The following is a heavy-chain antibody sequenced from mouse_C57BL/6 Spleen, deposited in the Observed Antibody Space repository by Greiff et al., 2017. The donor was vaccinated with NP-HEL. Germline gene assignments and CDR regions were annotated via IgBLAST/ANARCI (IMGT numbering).Heavy chain of an antibody. J-gene: IGHJ3*01. D-gene: IGHD2-4*01. CDR2: IFPGSGST. Sequence: QVQLKQSGPELVKPGASVKISCKASGYTFTDYYINWVKQRPGQGLEWIGWIFPGSGSTNYNEKFKGKATLTVDKSSSTAYMLLSSLTSEDSAVDFCAGARDDDDAWFAYWGQGTLVTVSA. CDR1: GYTFTDYY. V-gene: IGHV1-75*01. CDR3: AGARDDDDAWFAY.